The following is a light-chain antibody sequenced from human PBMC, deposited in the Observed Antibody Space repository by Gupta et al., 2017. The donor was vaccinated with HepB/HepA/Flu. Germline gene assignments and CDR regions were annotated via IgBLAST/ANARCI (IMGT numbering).Light chain of an antibody. CDR1: SLTDYH. CDR2: NKD. CDR3: SSRDSSGYYLT. V-gene: IGLV3-19*01. J-gene: IGLJ1*01. Sequence: SSELTQDPAVSVALGQTVRITCQGDSLTDYHASWYEQKPGQAPVLVIYNKDNRPSEIPDRFSGSSSGNTASLTITGAQAEDEGDYYCSSRDSSGYYLTFGTGTKVTVL.